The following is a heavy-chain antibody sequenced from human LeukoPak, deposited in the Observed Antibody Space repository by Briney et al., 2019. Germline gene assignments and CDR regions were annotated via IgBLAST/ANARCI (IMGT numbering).Heavy chain of an antibody. D-gene: IGHD5-24*01. CDR2: IIPIFGTA. J-gene: IGHJ6*03. CDR1: GGTFSSYA. CDR3: ARGPVEMATIGLSYYYYMDV. V-gene: IGHV1-69*05. Sequence: SVKVSCKASGGTFSSYAISWVRQAPGQGLEWMGGIIPIFGTANYAQKFQGRVTITTDESTSTAYMELSSLRSEDTAVYYCARGPVEMATIGLSYYYYMDVWGKGTTVTVSS.